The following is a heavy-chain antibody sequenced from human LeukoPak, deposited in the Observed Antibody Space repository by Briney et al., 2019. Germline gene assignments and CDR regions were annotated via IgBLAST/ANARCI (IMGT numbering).Heavy chain of an antibody. Sequence: PGGSLRLSCAVSGFTFKKYAMSWVRQAPGKGLEWVSSISDKSDIIYYADSVEGRFTISRDNSKDTLFLQMNNLRAEDTALYYCASTSHFDYWGQGTLVTVSS. V-gene: IGHV3-23*01. CDR1: GFTFKKYA. CDR3: ASTSHFDY. J-gene: IGHJ4*02. CDR2: ISDKSDII. D-gene: IGHD1-1*01.